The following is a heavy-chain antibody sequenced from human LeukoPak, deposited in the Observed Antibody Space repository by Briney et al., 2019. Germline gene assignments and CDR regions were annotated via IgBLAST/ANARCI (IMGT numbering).Heavy chain of an antibody. J-gene: IGHJ4*02. CDR3: ARDRLYGGFDY. CDR2: IIPILGIA. V-gene: IGHV1-69*04. CDR1: GGTFSSYT. Sequence: SVKVSCKASGGTFSSYTISWVRQAPGQGLEWMGRIIPILGIANYAQKFQGRVTITADKSTSTAYMELSSLRAEDTAVYYCARDRLYGGFDYWGQGTLVTVSS. D-gene: IGHD3-10*01.